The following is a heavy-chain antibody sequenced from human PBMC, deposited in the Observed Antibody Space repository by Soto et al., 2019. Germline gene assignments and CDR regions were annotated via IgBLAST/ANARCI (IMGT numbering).Heavy chain of an antibody. V-gene: IGHV4-34*01. D-gene: IGHD3-10*02. J-gene: IGHJ2*01. CDR2: INHSGST. CDR3: QAEDGIRDVRSVSAFLLNRSSDL. Sequence: PGKGLEWIREINHSGSTNYNPSLKSRVTISVDTSKNQFSLKLSSVTAADTAFFFFQAEDGIRDVRSVSAFLLNRSSDL.